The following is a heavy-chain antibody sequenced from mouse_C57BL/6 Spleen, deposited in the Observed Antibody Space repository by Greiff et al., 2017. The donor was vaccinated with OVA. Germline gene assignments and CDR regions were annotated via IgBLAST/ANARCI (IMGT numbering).Heavy chain of an antibody. CDR3: ARADDGYWGLDY. V-gene: IGHV3-6*01. CDR1: GYSITSGYY. CDR2: ISYDGSN. J-gene: IGHJ2*01. Sequence: DVKLVESGPGLVKPSQSLSLTCSVTGYSITSGYYWNWIRQFPGNKLAWMGYISYDGSNNYNPSLKNRISITRDTSKNQFFLKLNSVTTEDTATYYCARADDGYWGLDYWGQGTTLTVSS. D-gene: IGHD2-3*01.